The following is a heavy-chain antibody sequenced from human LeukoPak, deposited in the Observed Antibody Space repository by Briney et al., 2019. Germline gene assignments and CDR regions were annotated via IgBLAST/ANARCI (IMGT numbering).Heavy chain of an antibody. CDR1: GFTFSIYG. V-gene: IGHV3-30*02. CDR3: GKHDSDYDGK. J-gene: IGHJ4*02. Sequence: GGSLRLSCATSGFTFSIYGMHWVRQAPGKGLEWVAFIPSDETNKYYADSVKGRFTISRDNSRNTLYLQMNSLRVEDTAVYYCGKHDSDYDGKWGQGSLVTASS. D-gene: IGHD5-12*01. CDR2: IPSDETNK.